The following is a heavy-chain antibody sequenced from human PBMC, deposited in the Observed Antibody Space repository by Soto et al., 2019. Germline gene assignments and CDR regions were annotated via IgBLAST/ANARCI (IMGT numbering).Heavy chain of an antibody. CDR3: VSQRTSVLTQAYFDY. CDR1: SGSISSYY. Sequence: SETLSLTCTVSSGSISSYYWSWIRQPAGKGLEWIGRIYDSGSTNYNPSLKSRVTMSIDTSKNQFSLNLNSVTASDTAVYYCVSQRTSVLTQAYFDYWGPGALVTVSS. J-gene: IGHJ4*02. D-gene: IGHD2-8*01. V-gene: IGHV4-4*07. CDR2: IYDSGST.